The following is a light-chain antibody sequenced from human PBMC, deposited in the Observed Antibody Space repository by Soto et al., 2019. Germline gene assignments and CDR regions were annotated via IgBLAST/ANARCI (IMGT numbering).Light chain of an antibody. V-gene: IGKV3-11*01. J-gene: IGKJ4*01. CDR3: QQLNAYPLT. Sequence: EIVLTQSPATLSLSPGEIATLSCRASQSVSSYLAWYQQKPGQAPRLLIYDASNRATGIPARFSGSGSGTDFTLTISSLQPEDFATYYCQQLNAYPLTFGGGTKVHIK. CDR2: DAS. CDR1: QSVSSY.